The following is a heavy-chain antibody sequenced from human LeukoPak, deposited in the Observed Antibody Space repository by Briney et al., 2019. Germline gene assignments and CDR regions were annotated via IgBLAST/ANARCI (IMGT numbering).Heavy chain of an antibody. CDR1: AYTFSEYL. D-gene: IGHD2/OR15-2a*01. CDR2: IIPILGIA. CDR3: ARLTTETYNPFDY. J-gene: IGHJ4*02. V-gene: IGHV1-69*02. Sequence: ASVKVSCKASAYTFSEYLMHWVRQAPGQGLEWMGRIIPILGIANYAQKFQGRVTITADKSTSTAYMELSSLRSEDTAVYYCARLTTETYNPFDYWGQGTLVTVSS.